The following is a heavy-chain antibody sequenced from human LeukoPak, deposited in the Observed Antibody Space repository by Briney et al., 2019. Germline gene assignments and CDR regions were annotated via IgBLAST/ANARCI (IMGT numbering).Heavy chain of an antibody. J-gene: IGHJ4*02. CDR3: AKGGQMGH. V-gene: IGHV3-23*01. CDR1: GFTFDDYG. Sequence: GGSLRLSCAASGFTFDDYGMSWVRQAPGKGLEWVSDINVNGDITYYADSVKGRFTISRDNSKNAVYLQMNSLRGDDTAVYYCAKGGQMGHWGQGTLVTVSS. D-gene: IGHD2-8*01. CDR2: INVNGDIT.